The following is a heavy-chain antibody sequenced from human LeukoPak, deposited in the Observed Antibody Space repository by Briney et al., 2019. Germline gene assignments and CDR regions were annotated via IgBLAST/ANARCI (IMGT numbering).Heavy chain of an antibody. CDR3: ATRPSIAVAGTFDY. V-gene: IGHV1-46*01. Sequence: ASVKVSCKASGYTFTSYYMHWVRQAPGQGLEWMGIINPSGGSTIYAQKFQGRVTMTEDTSTDAAYMELSSLRSEDTAVYYCATRPSIAVAGTFDYWGQGTLVTVSS. CDR2: INPSGGST. J-gene: IGHJ4*02. CDR1: GYTFTSYY. D-gene: IGHD6-19*01.